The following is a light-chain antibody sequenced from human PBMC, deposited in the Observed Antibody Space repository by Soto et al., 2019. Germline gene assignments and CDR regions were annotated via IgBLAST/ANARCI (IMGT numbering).Light chain of an antibody. CDR1: QSVDSNS. J-gene: IGKJ1*01. CDR2: GAS. CDR3: QQYGRSPRP. V-gene: IGKV3-20*01. Sequence: EIVLTQSPGTLSLSPGDRATLSCRASQSVDSNSLAWYQQKPGQAPRLLIYGASRRANGIPGRVSGSGSGTDFALTISRLEPEDFAVYYCQQYGRSPRPFGQGNKVESK.